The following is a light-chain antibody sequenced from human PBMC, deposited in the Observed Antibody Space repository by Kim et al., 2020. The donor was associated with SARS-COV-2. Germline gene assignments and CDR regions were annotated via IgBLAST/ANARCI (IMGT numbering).Light chain of an antibody. CDR1: QDIRNV. CDR3: LQQSTYPST. Sequence: VGDRVPITSRTRQDIRNVLCWYQQSPGSAPKRLIYGAASLKSGVPSRFSGSGSVTEFTLTIRSVQPEDFATYCSLQQSTYPSTFGQGTRLEIK. V-gene: IGKV1-17*01. J-gene: IGKJ5*01. CDR2: GAA.